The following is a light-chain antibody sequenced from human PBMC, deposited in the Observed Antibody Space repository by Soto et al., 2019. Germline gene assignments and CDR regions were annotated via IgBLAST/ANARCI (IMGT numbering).Light chain of an antibody. CDR3: QQSYSTPPLT. CDR1: EGINIY. CDR2: GAT. J-gene: IGKJ4*01. Sequence: DIQMTQSPPSLSASVGDRVTIICRASEGINIYLAWFQQKPGKAPKSLIYGATSLQTGVPSRFRGSGSGTDFTLTISSLQPEDFATYYCQQSYSTPPLTFGGGTKVDIK. V-gene: IGKV1-39*01.